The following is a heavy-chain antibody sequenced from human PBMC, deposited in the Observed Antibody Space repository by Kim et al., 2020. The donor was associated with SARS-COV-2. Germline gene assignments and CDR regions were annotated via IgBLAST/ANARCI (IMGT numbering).Heavy chain of an antibody. CDR3: ARVLGKVRGVIQFDY. D-gene: IGHD3-10*01. J-gene: IGHJ4*02. V-gene: IGHV4-31*02. Sequence: PSLKSRVTISVDTSKNQFSLKLSSVTAADTAVYYCARVLGKVRGVIQFDYWGQGTLVTVSS.